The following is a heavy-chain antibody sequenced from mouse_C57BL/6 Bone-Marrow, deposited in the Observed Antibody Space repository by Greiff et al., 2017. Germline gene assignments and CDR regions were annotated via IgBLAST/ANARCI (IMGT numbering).Heavy chain of an antibody. CDR2: ISSGSSTI. D-gene: IGHD2-3*01. J-gene: IGHJ4*01. V-gene: IGHV5-17*01. CDR1: GFTFSDYG. CDR3: ARFYDGYP. Sequence: EVHLVESGGGLVKPGGSLKLSCAASGFTFSDYGMHWVRQAPEKGLEWVAYISSGSSTIYYADTVKGRFTISRDNAKNTLFLQMTSLRSEDTAMYYCARFYDGYPRGQGTSVTVSS.